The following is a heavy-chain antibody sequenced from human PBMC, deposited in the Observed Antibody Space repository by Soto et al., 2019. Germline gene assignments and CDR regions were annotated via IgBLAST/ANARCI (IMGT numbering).Heavy chain of an antibody. CDR2: ISAYNGNT. Sequence: ASVNVSCKASGYTFTSYGISWVRQAPGQGLEWMGWISAYNGNTNYAQKLQGRVTMTTDTSTSTAYMELRSLRSDDTAVYYCARVLYCSSTSCYRGPFDYWGQGTLVTVSS. CDR3: ARVLYCSSTSCYRGPFDY. CDR1: GYTFTSYG. V-gene: IGHV1-18*01. J-gene: IGHJ4*02. D-gene: IGHD2-2*02.